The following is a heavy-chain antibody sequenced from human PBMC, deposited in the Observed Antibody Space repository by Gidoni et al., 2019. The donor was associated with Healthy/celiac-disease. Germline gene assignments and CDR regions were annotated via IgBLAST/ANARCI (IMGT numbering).Heavy chain of an antibody. D-gene: IGHD5-18*01. CDR3: ARSLVTAMDAFDI. CDR1: GYRFTSYW. V-gene: IGHV5-10-1*03. J-gene: IGHJ3*02. Sequence: DVQLVQSGAEVKKPGASLRISCKGSGYRFTSYWISWVRQMPGKGLEWMGRIDPSDSYTNYSPSFQGHVTISADKSISTAYLQWSSLKASDTAMYYCARSLVTAMDAFDIWGQGTMVTVSS. CDR2: IDPSDSYT.